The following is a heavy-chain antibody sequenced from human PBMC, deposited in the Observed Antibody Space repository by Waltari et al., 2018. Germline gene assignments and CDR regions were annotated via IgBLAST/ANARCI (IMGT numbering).Heavy chain of an antibody. CDR1: GYSISSGYY. CDR2: IYHSGST. Sequence: QVQLQESGPGLVKPSETLSLTCTVSGYSISSGYYWGWTRQPPGKGLEWIGSIYHSGSTYYNPSLKSRVTISVDTSKNQFSLKLSSVTAADTAVYYCARDWGIVVVPAAPPYYMDVWGKGTTVTISS. V-gene: IGHV4-38-2*02. D-gene: IGHD2-2*01. CDR3: ARDWGIVVVPAAPPYYMDV. J-gene: IGHJ6*03.